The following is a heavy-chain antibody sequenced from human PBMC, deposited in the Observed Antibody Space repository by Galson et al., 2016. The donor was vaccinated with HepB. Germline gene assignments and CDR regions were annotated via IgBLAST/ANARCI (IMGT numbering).Heavy chain of an antibody. CDR2: VNEDGSGT. CDR3: ASDYWVY. J-gene: IGHJ4*02. V-gene: IGHV3-7*01. CDR1: GFRFSAYW. Sequence: SLRLSCAASGFRFSAYWMAWVRQAPGKGLEYVANVNEDGSGTQHMDSAKGRFTISRDNAKNSLYLQMNSLRAEDTAVYYCASDYWVYWGQGTLVTVSA. D-gene: IGHD2-8*02.